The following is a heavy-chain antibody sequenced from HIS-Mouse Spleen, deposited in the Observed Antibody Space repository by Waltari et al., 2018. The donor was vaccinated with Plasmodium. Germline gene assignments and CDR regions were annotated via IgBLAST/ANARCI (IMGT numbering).Heavy chain of an antibody. CDR2: INPNSGGT. Sequence: QVQLVQSGAEVKKPGASVTVSCKASGYTFTGYYIPLVRQAPGQGLEWMGWINPNSGGTNYAQKFQGRVTMTRDTSISTAYMELSRLRSDDTAVYYCARDLAAAGHFDYWGQGTLVTVSS. CDR3: ARDLAAAGHFDY. J-gene: IGHJ4*02. CDR1: GYTFTGYY. V-gene: IGHV1-2*02. D-gene: IGHD6-13*01.